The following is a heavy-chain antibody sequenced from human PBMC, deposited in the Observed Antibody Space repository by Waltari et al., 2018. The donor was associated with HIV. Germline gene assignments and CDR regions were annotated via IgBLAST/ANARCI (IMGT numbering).Heavy chain of an antibody. Sequence: EVQLVESGGGLVQPGGSMRLSCAASGFTFRRYWMHWVRQAPGKGLVWVSRIHSDGSSTSYADFVKGRFTISRDNAKNTLYLEMNSLRAEDTAVYYCARREATVVRGVYYYGMDVWGQGTTVTVSS. J-gene: IGHJ6*02. CDR1: GFTFRRYW. CDR3: ARREATVVRGVYYYGMDV. D-gene: IGHD3-10*01. V-gene: IGHV3-74*01. CDR2: IHSDGSST.